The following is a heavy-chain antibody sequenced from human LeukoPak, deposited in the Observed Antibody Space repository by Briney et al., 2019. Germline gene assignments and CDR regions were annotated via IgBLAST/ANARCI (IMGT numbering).Heavy chain of an antibody. CDR3: ARTITLIVEYAFDI. Sequence: ASVKVSCKVSGYTLTELSMHWVRQAPGQGLEWMGWINPISGGTKYAQKFQGRVTMTRDTSISTAYMELNRLRSDDTAVYYCARTITLIVEYAFDIWGQGTMVTVSS. D-gene: IGHD3-22*01. V-gene: IGHV1-2*02. J-gene: IGHJ3*02. CDR1: GYTLTELS. CDR2: INPISGGT.